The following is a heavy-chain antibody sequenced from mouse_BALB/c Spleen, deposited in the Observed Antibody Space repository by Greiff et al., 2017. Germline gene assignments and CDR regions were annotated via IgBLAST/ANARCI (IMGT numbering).Heavy chain of an antibody. CDR1: GDSITSGY. J-gene: IGHJ4*01. CDR2: ISYSGST. V-gene: IGHV3-8*02. Sequence: VQLKESGPSLVKPSQTLSLTCSVTGDSITSGYWNWIRKFPGNKLEYMGYISYSGSTYYNPSLKSRISITRDTSKNQYYLQLNSVTTEDTATYYYASKDYDLSYAMDYWGQGTSVTVSS. CDR3: ASKDYDLSYAMDY. D-gene: IGHD2-4*01.